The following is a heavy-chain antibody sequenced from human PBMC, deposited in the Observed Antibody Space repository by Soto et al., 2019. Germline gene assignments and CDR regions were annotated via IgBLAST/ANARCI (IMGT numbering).Heavy chain of an antibody. Sequence: GGSLRLSCAASGFTFSSYAMSWVRQAPGKGLEWVSAISGSGGSTYYADSVKGRFTISRDNSKNTPYLQMNSLRAEDTAVYYCAKDFDTRYCSSTSCHRDAEYFQHWGQGTLVTVSS. V-gene: IGHV3-23*01. D-gene: IGHD2-2*01. CDR3: AKDFDTRYCSSTSCHRDAEYFQH. J-gene: IGHJ1*01. CDR2: ISGSGGST. CDR1: GFTFSSYA.